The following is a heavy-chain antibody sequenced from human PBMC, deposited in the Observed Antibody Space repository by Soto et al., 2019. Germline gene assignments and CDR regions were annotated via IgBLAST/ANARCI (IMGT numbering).Heavy chain of an antibody. D-gene: IGHD4-17*01. J-gene: IGHJ5*02. CDR3: ARVPRRDGNYVLGWLDP. CDR1: GYTFTNYG. V-gene: IGHV1-18*01. Sequence: QAKLVQSGAEVKKSGASAKVSCKASGYTFTNYGISWVRQAPGQGLEWMGWIGAYNGETNYAQKVQDRVTMTTDTSTSTAYMELRSLRSDDTAVYYCARVPRRDGNYVLGWLDPWGQGALVTVSS. CDR2: IGAYNGET.